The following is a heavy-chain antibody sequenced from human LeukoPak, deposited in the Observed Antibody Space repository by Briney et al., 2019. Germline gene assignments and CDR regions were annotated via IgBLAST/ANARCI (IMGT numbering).Heavy chain of an antibody. J-gene: IGHJ4*02. D-gene: IGHD6-19*01. CDR1: GLTFSSYA. CDR3: AKMVGSSGWYFDY. V-gene: IGHV3-23*01. CDR2: ISGSGDST. Sequence: GGSLRLSCAASGLTFSSYAMNWVRQAPGKGLEWVSGISGSGDSTYYADSVKGRFTLSRDNSKNTIYLQMNSLRAEDTAVCYCAKMVGSSGWYFDYWGQGTLVTVSS.